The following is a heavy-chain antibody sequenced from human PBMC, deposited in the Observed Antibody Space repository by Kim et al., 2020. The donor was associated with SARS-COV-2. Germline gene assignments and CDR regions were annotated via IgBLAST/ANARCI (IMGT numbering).Heavy chain of an antibody. V-gene: IGHV3-15*01. CDR3: TTDEVSHIQPSPPMDV. J-gene: IGHJ6*02. CDR1: GFTFSNAW. D-gene: IGHD5-18*01. Sequence: GGSLRLSCAASGFTFSNAWMSWVRQAPGKGLEWVGRIKSKTDGGTTDYAAPVKGRFTISRDDSKNTLYLQMNSLKTEDTAVYYCTTDEVSHIQPSPPMDVWGQGTTVTVSS. CDR2: IKSKTDGGTT.